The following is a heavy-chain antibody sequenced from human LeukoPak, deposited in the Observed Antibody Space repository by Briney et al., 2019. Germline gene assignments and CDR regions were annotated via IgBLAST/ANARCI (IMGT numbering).Heavy chain of an antibody. CDR1: GGSISSYY. V-gene: IGHV4-59*01. Sequence: PSETLFLTCTVSGGSISSYYWSWIRQPPGKGLEWIGYIYYSGSTNYNPSLKSRVTISVDTSKNQFSLKLSSVTAADTAVYYCARTTYYYGSGSYYIGSSFDYWGQGTLVTVSS. CDR3: ARTTYYYGSGSYYIGSSFDY. CDR2: IYYSGST. D-gene: IGHD3-10*01. J-gene: IGHJ4*02.